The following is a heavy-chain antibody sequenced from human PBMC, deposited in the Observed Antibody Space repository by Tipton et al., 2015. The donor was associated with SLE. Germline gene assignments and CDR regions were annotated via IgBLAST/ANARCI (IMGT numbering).Heavy chain of an antibody. J-gene: IGHJ2*01. CDR3: ARGPLLDL. V-gene: IGHV4-30-4*01. Sequence: LRLSCTVSGGSISSGDYYWSWIRQPPGKGLEWIGYIYYSGSTYYNPSLKSRVTISVDTSKNQFSLKLSSATAADTAVYYCARGPLLDLWGRGTLVTVSS. D-gene: IGHD5/OR15-5a*01. CDR1: GGSISSGDYY. CDR2: IYYSGST.